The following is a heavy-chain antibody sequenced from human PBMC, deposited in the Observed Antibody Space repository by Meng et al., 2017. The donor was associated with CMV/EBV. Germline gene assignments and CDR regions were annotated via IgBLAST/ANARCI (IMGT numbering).Heavy chain of an antibody. V-gene: IGHV3-49*04. D-gene: IGHD3-9*01. CDR1: GFTFGDYA. Sequence: GESLKISCTASGFTFGDYAMSWVRQAPGKGLEWVGFIRSKAYGGTTEYAASVKGRFTISRDDSKSIAYLQMNSLKTEDTAVYYCTRDYAKYYDILTGYCRFGFFDYWGQGTLVTVSS. CDR2: IRSKAYGGTT. CDR3: TRDYAKYYDILTGYCRFGFFDY. J-gene: IGHJ4*02.